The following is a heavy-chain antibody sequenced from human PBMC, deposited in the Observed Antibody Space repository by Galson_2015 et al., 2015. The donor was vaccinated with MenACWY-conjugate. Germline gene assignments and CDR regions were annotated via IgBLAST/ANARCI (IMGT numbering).Heavy chain of an antibody. J-gene: IGHJ4*02. CDR2: LYDDGRS. CDR1: GFSVTSHF. D-gene: IGHD3-10*02. CDR3: AKIEPNPVRPFYDS. Sequence: SLRLSCAASGFSVTSHFMGWVRQAPGKGLEWVALLYDDGRSRYADSVKSRFTISRDTLSNSLSLQMHGLRAEDTAIYFCAKIEPNPVRPFYDSWRQGTLVPVS. V-gene: IGHV3-53*01.